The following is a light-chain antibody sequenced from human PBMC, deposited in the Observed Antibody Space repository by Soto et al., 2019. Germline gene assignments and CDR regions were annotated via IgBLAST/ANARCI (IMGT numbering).Light chain of an antibody. CDR1: QSISSH. Sequence: DIQMTQSPSSLSASVGDRVTITCRASQSISSHLNWYQQKPGKAPKLLIHAAFRLQSGVPSRFSGSGSGTDFTLTISSLQPEDFATYYCQQSYSTSITFGQGTRLEIK. J-gene: IGKJ5*01. CDR3: QQSYSTSIT. CDR2: AAF. V-gene: IGKV1-39*01.